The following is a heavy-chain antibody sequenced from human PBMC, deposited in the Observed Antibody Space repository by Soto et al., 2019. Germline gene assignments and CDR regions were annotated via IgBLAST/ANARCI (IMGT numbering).Heavy chain of an antibody. Sequence: GGSLRLSCVASGFTLSNYGMHWVRQAPGKGLEWIALIWYEGTTKYSTDSMKGRFSISRDQSKSTLYLQVNSLRAEDTATYYCARDVGSSGPSGWFDTWGQGTLVTVSS. CDR3: ARDVGSSGPSGWFDT. V-gene: IGHV3-33*01. D-gene: IGHD2-15*01. J-gene: IGHJ5*02. CDR1: GFTLSNYG. CDR2: IWYEGTTK.